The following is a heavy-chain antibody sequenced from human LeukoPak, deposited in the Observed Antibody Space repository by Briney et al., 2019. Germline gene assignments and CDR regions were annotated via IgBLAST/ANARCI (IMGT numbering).Heavy chain of an antibody. D-gene: IGHD4-17*01. Sequence: ASVKVSCKDSGYTFSSFAVSWVRQAPGQGLEWMGRIIPLFGTADYAQRYQGRVTISADNSLNTAYLELSSLTSEDTAVYYCASPYDYGDHYLDALHIWGQGTIVTVSS. CDR2: IIPLFGTA. V-gene: IGHV1-69*06. CDR1: GYTFSSFA. CDR3: ASPYDYGDHYLDALHI. J-gene: IGHJ3*02.